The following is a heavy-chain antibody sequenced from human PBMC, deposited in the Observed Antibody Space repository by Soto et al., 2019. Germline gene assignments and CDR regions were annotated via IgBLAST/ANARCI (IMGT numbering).Heavy chain of an antibody. Sequence: GGSLRLSCAASGFTFSSYAMSWVRQAPGRGLEWVSAISGSGGSTYYADSVKGRFTISRDNSKNTLYLQMNSLRAEDTAVYYCAKDSYVVPAAMLDYWGQGTLVTVS. CDR3: AKDSYVVPAAMLDY. D-gene: IGHD2-2*01. V-gene: IGHV3-23*01. CDR2: ISGSGGST. J-gene: IGHJ4*02. CDR1: GFTFSSYA.